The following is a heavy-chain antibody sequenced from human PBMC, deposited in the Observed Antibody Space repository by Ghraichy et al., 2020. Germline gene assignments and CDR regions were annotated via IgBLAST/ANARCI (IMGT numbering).Heavy chain of an antibody. CDR2: IYYSGST. CDR1: GGSISSNGYY. V-gene: IGHV4-39*01. J-gene: IGHJ4*02. CDR3: ARGIAPGRRYTVPY. D-gene: IGHD3-16*02. Sequence: SDTLSLTCTVSGGSISSNGYYWFWIRHPPGKGLEGLAYIYYSGSTYYNPSLKSRVTISLDTSKTQFSLHLSSVTAADTAVYYCARGIAPGRRYTVPYWGQGTLVTVSA.